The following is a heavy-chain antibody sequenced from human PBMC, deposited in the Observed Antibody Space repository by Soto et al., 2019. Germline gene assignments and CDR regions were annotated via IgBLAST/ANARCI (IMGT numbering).Heavy chain of an antibody. J-gene: IGHJ5*02. Sequence: SETLSLTCTVSGGSISSGDYYWSWIRQPPGKGLEWIGYIYYSGSTYYNPSLKSRVTISVDTSKNQFSLKLSSVTAADTAVYYCARGNGWDFSKWFDPWGQGTRVTVSS. CDR3: ARGNGWDFSKWFDP. CDR1: GGSISSGDYY. CDR2: IYYSGST. V-gene: IGHV4-30-4*01. D-gene: IGHD4-4*01.